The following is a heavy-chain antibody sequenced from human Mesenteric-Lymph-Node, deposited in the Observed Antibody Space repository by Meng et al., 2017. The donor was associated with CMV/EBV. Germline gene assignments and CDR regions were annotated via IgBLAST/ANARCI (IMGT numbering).Heavy chain of an antibody. J-gene: IGHJ4*02. CDR3: ARENYDFWSGYYTPDY. D-gene: IGHD3-3*01. CDR1: GYSISSGYY. CDR2: IYHSGST. Sequence: SETLSLTCTVSGYSISSGYYWGWIRQPPGKGLEWIGSIYHSGSTYYNPSLKSRVTISVDTSKNQFSLKLSSVTAADTAVYYCARENYDFWSGYYTPDYWGQGTLVTVSS. V-gene: IGHV4-38-2*02.